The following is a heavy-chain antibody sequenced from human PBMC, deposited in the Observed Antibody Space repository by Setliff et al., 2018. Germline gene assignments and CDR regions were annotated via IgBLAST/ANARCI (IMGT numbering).Heavy chain of an antibody. CDR3: AREDYYYYGMDV. J-gene: IGHJ6*02. CDR1: GGSISSSTYH. Sequence: SETLSLTCTVSGGSISSSTYHWHWIRQPPGKGLEWIGTFYGRGTTNYNPSLKSRATISVDTSKNQFSLKLSSVTAADTAVYYCAREDYYYYGMDVWGQGTTVTVSS. V-gene: IGHV4-39*07. CDR2: FYGRGTT.